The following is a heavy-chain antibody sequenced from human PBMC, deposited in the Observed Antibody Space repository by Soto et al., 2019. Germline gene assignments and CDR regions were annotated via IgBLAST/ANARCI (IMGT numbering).Heavy chain of an antibody. Sequence: GESLNISCQVSGYSFTSYWIAWVRQMPEKVLEWMVFIHPLDSDTRYSPSFHGQVTTSAYKSISTAYLQWSRLKASDTAMYYCARLPLTTWGRGYYYYGMDVWGQGTTVTVSS. CDR1: GYSFTSYW. D-gene: IGHD4-17*01. J-gene: IGHJ6*02. CDR2: IHPLDSDT. CDR3: ARLPLTTWGRGYYYYGMDV. V-gene: IGHV5-51*01.